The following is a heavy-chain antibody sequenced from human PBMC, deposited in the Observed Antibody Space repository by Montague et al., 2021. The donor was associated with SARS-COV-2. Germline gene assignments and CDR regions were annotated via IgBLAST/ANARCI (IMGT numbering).Heavy chain of an antibody. CDR1: GGSLSGYY. CDR2: KSSGGSS. D-gene: IGHD2-15*01. Sequence: SETLSLTCTVSGGSLSGYYWSWIRQPPGKGLEFIGSKSSGGSSNYNTPFEGRVTVSVDRSKSQFSLSLTSVSAADTAVYYCARSFCGPTTCYENWFDLWGQGILVTVSS. CDR3: ARSFCGPTTCYENWFDL. J-gene: IGHJ5*02. V-gene: IGHV4-39*07.